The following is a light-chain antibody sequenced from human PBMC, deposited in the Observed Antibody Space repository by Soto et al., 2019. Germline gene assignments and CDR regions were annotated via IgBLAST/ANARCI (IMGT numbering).Light chain of an antibody. Sequence: DIQMTQSPSSLSASVGDRVTITCRASQGIGNYLAWYQQKPGKVPNLLIYAASTLQSGVPSRFSGSGSGTDCTLTNSSLQPEDVATYYCQRYNSALVFTFGPGTKVDIK. V-gene: IGKV1-27*01. CDR1: QGIGNY. CDR2: AAS. CDR3: QRYNSALVFT. J-gene: IGKJ3*01.